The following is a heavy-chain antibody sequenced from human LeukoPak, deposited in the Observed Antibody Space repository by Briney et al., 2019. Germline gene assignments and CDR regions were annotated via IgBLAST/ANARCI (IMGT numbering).Heavy chain of an antibody. V-gene: IGHV4-34*01. D-gene: IGHD6-13*01. CDR3: ARGYGYVVHGFDH. CDR2: INHSGST. CDR1: GGSFSGYY. Sequence: SETLSLTCAVYGGSFSGYYWSWIRQPPGKGLGWIGEINHSGSTNYNPSLKSRVTISVDTSKNQFSLKLSSVTAADTAVYYCARGYGYVVHGFDHWGQGTLVTVSS. J-gene: IGHJ4*02.